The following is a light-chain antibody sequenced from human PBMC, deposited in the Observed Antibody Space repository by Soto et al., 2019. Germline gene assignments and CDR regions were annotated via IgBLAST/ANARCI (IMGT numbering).Light chain of an antibody. CDR2: AAS. CDR3: QQSYSTPPTYT. J-gene: IGKJ2*01. CDR1: QSISSY. Sequence: DIQMTQSPSSLSASLGDRVTITCRASQSISSYLNWYQQKPGKAPKLLIYAASSLQSGVTSRFSGSGSGTDFTLTISSLQPEDFATYYCQQSYSTPPTYTFGQGTKLEIK. V-gene: IGKV1-39*01.